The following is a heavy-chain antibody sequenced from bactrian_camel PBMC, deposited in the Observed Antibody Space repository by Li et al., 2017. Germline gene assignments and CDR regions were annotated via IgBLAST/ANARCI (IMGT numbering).Heavy chain of an antibody. Sequence: QVQLVESGGGLVQEGKSLLLSCEVSGRTPRPCMGWFRQTPGEEREGVAAIDSDGSTSYADSVKGRFTISRDNAKNTLYLQMNSLKFEDTAVYYCVSRAVGVVWYDGLGYWGQGTQVTVS. J-gene: IGHJ6*01. CDR1: GRTPRPC. CDR3: VSRAVGVVWYDGLGY. V-gene: IGHV3S55*01. D-gene: IGHD5*01. CDR2: IDSDGST.